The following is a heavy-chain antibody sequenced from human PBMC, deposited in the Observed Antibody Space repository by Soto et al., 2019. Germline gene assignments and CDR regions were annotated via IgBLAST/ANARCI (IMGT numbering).Heavy chain of an antibody. CDR2: IYPGDTDS. J-gene: IGHJ5*02. CDR1: GYSFTSYW. V-gene: IGHV5-51*01. Sequence: GGSVKISCNGSGYSFTSYWSGSVRPMPRKGLEWMGIIYPGDTDSRYSPSFQGQVTISADKSISTAYLQWSSLKASDTAMYYCARLPLLWFVELKGPSNGFDPWGQGTLVTVFS. CDR3: ARLPLLWFVELKGPSNGFDP. D-gene: IGHD3-10*01.